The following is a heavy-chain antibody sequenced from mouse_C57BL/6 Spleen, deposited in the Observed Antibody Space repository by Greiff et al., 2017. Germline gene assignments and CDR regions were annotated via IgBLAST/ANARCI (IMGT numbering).Heavy chain of an antibody. D-gene: IGHD1-1*01. CDR2: IDPEDGET. Sequence: EVQLKESGAELVKPGASVKLSCTASGFNIKDYYMHWVKQRTEQGLEWIGRIDPEDGETKYAPKFQGKATITADTSSNTAYLQLSSLTSEDTAVYYCAWGIGSSYSFDYWGQGTTLTVSS. CDR1: GFNIKDYY. CDR3: AWGIGSSYSFDY. V-gene: IGHV14-2*01. J-gene: IGHJ2*01.